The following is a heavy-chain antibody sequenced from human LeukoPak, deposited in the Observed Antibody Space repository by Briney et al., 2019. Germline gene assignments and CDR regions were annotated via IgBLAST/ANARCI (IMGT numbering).Heavy chain of an antibody. V-gene: IGHV3-7*01. D-gene: IGHD3-10*02. CDR3: AELGITMIGGV. Sequence: GGSLRLSCAASGFIFSSYWMSWVRQAPGKGLEWVANIKQDGSEKYYVDSVKGRFTISRDNAKNSLYLQMNSLRAEDTAVYYCAELGITMIGGVWGKGTTVTISS. J-gene: IGHJ6*04. CDR2: IKQDGSEK. CDR1: GFIFSSYW.